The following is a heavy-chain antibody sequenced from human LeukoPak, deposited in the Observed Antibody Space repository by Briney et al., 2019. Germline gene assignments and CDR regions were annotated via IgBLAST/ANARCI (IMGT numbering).Heavy chain of an antibody. Sequence: ASVKVSCKASGYTFTNYGISWVRQAPGQGLEWMGIINPSGGSTSYAQKFQGRVTVTIDTSITTAYLKLTRLTSDDTAVYYCARGEGSSIDYWGQGTLVSVS. J-gene: IGHJ4*02. V-gene: IGHV1-46*01. D-gene: IGHD6-13*01. CDR3: ARGEGSSIDY. CDR1: GYTFTNYG. CDR2: INPSGGST.